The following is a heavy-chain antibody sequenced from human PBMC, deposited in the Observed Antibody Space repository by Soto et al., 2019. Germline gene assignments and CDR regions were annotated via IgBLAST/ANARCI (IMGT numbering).Heavy chain of an antibody. CDR1: GGSFSGYY. CDR3: ARAVPLLRFSGFDP. CDR2: INHSGST. Sequence: SETLSLTCAVYGGSFSGYYWSWIRQPPGKGLEWIGEINHSGSTNYNPSLKSRVTISVDTSKNQFSLKLSSVTAADTAVYYCARAVPLLRFSGFDPWGQGTLVTVSS. V-gene: IGHV4-34*01. D-gene: IGHD3-3*01. J-gene: IGHJ5*02.